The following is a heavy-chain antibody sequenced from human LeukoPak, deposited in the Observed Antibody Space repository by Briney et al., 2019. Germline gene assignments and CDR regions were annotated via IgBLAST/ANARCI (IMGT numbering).Heavy chain of an antibody. J-gene: IGHJ4*02. Sequence: PSETLSLTCTVSGGSISSYYWSWIRQPPGKGLEWIGYIYYSGSTNYNPSLKSRVTISVDTSKNQFSLKLSSVTAADMAVYYCARLAYCGGDCFHFDYWGQGTLVTVSS. V-gene: IGHV4-59*01. CDR1: GGSISSYY. CDR3: ARLAYCGGDCFHFDY. D-gene: IGHD2-21*02. CDR2: IYYSGST.